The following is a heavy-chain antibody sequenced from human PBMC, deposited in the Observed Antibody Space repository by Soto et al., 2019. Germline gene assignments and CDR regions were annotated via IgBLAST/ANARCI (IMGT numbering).Heavy chain of an antibody. Sequence: SETLSLTCTVSGGSISSSSYYWGWIRQPPGKGLEWIGSIYYSGSTYYNPSLKSRVTMSVDTSKNQFSLKLSSVTAADTAVYYCARQQGGWFDPWGQGTLVTVSS. CDR1: GGSISSSSYY. D-gene: IGHD2-15*01. CDR3: ARQQGGWFDP. CDR2: IYYSGST. V-gene: IGHV4-39*01. J-gene: IGHJ5*02.